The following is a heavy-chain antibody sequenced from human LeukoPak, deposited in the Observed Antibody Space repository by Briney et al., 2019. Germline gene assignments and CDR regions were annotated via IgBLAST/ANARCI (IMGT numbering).Heavy chain of an antibody. CDR3: AARDGYNDRADY. CDR1: GGTFSSYA. V-gene: IGHV1-69*05. Sequence: ASVKVSCKASGGTFSSYAISWVRQAPGRGLEWMGRIIPIFGTANYAQKFQGRVTITTDESTSTAYMELSSLRSEDTAVYYCAARDGYNDRADYWGQGTLVTVSS. J-gene: IGHJ4*02. D-gene: IGHD5-24*01. CDR2: IIPIFGTA.